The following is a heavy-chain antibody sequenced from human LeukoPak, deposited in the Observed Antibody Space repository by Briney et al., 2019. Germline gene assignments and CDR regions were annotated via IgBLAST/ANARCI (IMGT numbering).Heavy chain of an antibody. J-gene: IGHJ4*02. CDR2: MNPNSGNT. D-gene: IGHD6-19*01. CDR3: ARGYKPGYSSGWSIFDY. Sequence: GSSVKVSCKASGGTFSSYAISWVRQATGQGLEWMGWMNPNSGNTGYAQKFQGRVTMTRNTSISTAYMELSSLRSDDTAVYYCARGYKPGYSSGWSIFDYWGQGTLVTVSS. V-gene: IGHV1-8*02. CDR1: GGTFSSYA.